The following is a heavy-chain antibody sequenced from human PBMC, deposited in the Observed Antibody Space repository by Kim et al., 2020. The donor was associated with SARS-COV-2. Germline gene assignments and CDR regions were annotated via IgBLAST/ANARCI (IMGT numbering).Heavy chain of an antibody. D-gene: IGHD3-16*01. CDR2: ISSNGGST. J-gene: IGHJ4*02. CDR3: VKRLRGGLTPWGYFDY. CDR1: GFTFSSYA. V-gene: IGHV3-64D*09. Sequence: GGSLRLSCSASGFTFSSYAMHWVRQAPGKGLEYVSAISSNGGSTYYADSVKGRFTISRDNSKNTLYLQMSSLRAEDTAVYYCVKRLRGGLTPWGYFDYWGQGTLVTVSS.